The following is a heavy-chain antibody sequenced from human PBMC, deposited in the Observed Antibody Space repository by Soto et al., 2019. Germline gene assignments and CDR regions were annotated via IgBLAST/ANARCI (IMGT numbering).Heavy chain of an antibody. J-gene: IGHJ4*02. CDR3: THTSGHSSTGADN. CDR2: IFWDDDA. CDR1: GFSLSTNGVA. Sequence: QITLRESGPALVKPTQTLTLTCTFSGFSLSTNGVAVGWIRQPPGNALEWLALIFWDDDARYRASLKSRLTITKDTSKNQVVLIMPNMDPVDTGTYYCTHTSGHSSTGADNWGQGTQVTVSS. V-gene: IGHV2-5*02. D-gene: IGHD6-19*01.